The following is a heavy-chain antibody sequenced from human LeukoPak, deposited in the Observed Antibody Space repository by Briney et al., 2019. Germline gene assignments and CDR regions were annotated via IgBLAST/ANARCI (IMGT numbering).Heavy chain of an antibody. CDR2: IYYSGST. CDR3: ARAVGLSFGELLNWFHP. Sequence: SETLSLTCTVSGGSMRSGDYYWSWIRQPPGKGLEWIGYIYYSGSTYYSPSLKRRVTISVDRSKNQFSLQLSSVTAADTAVYYCARAVGLSFGELLNWFHPWRQGTLVTVSS. J-gene: IGHJ5*02. D-gene: IGHD3-10*01. V-gene: IGHV4-30-4*01. CDR1: GGSMRSGDYY.